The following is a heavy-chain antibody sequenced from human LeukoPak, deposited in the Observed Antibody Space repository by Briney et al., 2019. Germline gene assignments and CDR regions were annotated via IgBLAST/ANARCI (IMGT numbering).Heavy chain of an antibody. Sequence: GGSLRLSCAASGFTFSSYGMHWVRQAPGKGLEWVAVISYDGSNKYYADSVKGRFTISRDNSKNTLYLQMNSLRAEDTAVYYCARVPPAFDPWGQGTLVTVSS. CDR2: ISYDGSNK. J-gene: IGHJ5*02. CDR1: GFTFSSYG. CDR3: ARVPPAFDP. V-gene: IGHV3-30*03.